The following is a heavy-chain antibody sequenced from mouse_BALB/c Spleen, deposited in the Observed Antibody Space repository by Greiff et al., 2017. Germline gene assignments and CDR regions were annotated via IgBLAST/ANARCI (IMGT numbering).Heavy chain of an antibody. J-gene: IGHJ3*01. V-gene: IGHV1-69*02. D-gene: IGHD3-2*02. CDR2: IYPSDSYT. CDR1: GYTFTSYW. CDR3: TRGQAPFAY. Sequence: VQLQQPGAELVRPGASVKLSCKASGYTFTSYWINWVKQRPGQGLEWIGNIYPSDSYTNYNQKFKDKATLTVDKSSSTAYMQLSSPTSEDSAVYYCTRGQAPFAYWGQGTLVTVSA.